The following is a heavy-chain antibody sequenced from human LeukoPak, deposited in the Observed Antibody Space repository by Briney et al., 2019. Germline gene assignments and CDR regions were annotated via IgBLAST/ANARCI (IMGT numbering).Heavy chain of an antibody. Sequence: GGSLRLPCAASGFRFSDFTMTWVRQAPGKGPEWVSAIGGRGGSTYYADSLGGRFTISRDNSKDMLYLQMNSLKVEDTATYYCGKEGGAWGQGTKVTVSS. D-gene: IGHD3-16*01. CDR1: GFRFSDFT. J-gene: IGHJ5*02. V-gene: IGHV3-23*01. CDR2: IGGRGGST. CDR3: GKEGGA.